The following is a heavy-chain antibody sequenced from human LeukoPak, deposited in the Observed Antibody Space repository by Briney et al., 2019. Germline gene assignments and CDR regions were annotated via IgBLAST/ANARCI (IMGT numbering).Heavy chain of an antibody. CDR2: IKQDGGEK. V-gene: IGHV3-7*01. D-gene: IGHD5-18*01. Sequence: GGSLRLSCAASGFTFSSYWMSWVRQAPGKGLEWVANIKQDGGEKFYVDSVKGRFTISRDNAKNSLHLQMNSLRAEDTAMYYCARGAEYIYGKVFDYWGQGTLVTVSS. J-gene: IGHJ4*02. CDR1: GFTFSSYW. CDR3: ARGAEYIYGKVFDY.